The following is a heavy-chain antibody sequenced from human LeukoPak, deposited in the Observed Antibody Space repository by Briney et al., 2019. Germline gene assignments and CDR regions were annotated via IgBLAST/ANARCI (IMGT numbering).Heavy chain of an antibody. CDR3: ARDEYSSPRVY. Sequence: PSETLSLTCTVSGYSISSGYYWGWIRQPPGRGLEWIASIYYRGSTHYNPSLASLKSRVTISGDTSKNQFSLKLSSVTAADTAVYYCARDEYSSPRVYWGQGTLVTVSS. J-gene: IGHJ4*02. CDR2: IYYRGST. V-gene: IGHV4-38-2*02. CDR1: GYSISSGYY. D-gene: IGHD6-6*01.